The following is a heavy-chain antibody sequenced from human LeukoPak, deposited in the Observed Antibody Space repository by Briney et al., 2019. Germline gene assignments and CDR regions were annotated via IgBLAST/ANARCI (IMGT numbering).Heavy chain of an antibody. CDR3: AKDVGYYDILTGWGYYYMDV. CDR2: ISVTAFST. CDR1: GFTFSSYG. D-gene: IGHD3-9*01. Sequence: GGSLRLSCAASGFTFSSYGMGWVRQAPGKGLEWVSLISVTAFSTYYADSVRGRFTISRDNSKNTLYLQMNSLRAEDTAVYYCAKDVGYYDILTGWGYYYMDVWGKGTTVTISS. J-gene: IGHJ6*03. V-gene: IGHV3-23*01.